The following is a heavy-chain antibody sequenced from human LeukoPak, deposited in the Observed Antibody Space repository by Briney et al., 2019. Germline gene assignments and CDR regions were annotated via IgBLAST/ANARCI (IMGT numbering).Heavy chain of an antibody. CDR1: GYTFTSYY. J-gene: IGHJ4*02. Sequence: ASVKVSCKASGYTFTSYYMHWVRQTPGQGLEWMGIINPSGGSTSYAQKFQGRVTMTRDTSTSTVYMELSSLRSEDTAVYYCASLPTGPLGSFDYWGQGTLVTVSS. CDR2: INPSGGST. D-gene: IGHD1-1*01. CDR3: ASLPTGPLGSFDY. V-gene: IGHV1-46*01.